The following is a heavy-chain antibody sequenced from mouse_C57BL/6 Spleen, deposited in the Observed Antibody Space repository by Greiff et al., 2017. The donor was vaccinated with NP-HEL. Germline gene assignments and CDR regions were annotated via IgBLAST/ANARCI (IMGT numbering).Heavy chain of an antibody. V-gene: IGHV1-26*01. CDR3: ARKGVSNYEDYYAMDY. D-gene: IGHD2-5*01. J-gene: IGHJ4*01. CDR2: INPNNGGT. Sequence: EVQLQQSGPELVKPGASVKISCKASGYTFTDYYMNWVKQSHGKSLEWIGDINPNNGGTSYNQKFKGKATLTVDKSSSTAYMELRSLTSEDSAVYYCARKGVSNYEDYYAMDYWGQGTSVTVSS. CDR1: GYTFTDYY.